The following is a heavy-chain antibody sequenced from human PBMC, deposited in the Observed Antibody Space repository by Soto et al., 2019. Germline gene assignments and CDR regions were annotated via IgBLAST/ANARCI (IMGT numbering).Heavy chain of an antibody. CDR3: ARGGGVVPAATRRGSYYGSGSYHYY. CDR1: GGSFSGYY. V-gene: IGHV4-34*01. Sequence: SETLSLTCAVYGGSFSGYYWSWIRQPPGKGLEWIGEINHSGSTNYNPSLKSRVTISVDTSKNQFSLKLSSVTAADTAVYYCARGGGVVPAATRRGSYYGSGSYHYYWGQGTLVTVSS. D-gene: IGHD3-10*01. CDR2: INHSGST. J-gene: IGHJ4*02.